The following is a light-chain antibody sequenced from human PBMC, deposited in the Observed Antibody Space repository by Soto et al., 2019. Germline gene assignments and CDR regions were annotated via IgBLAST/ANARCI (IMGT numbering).Light chain of an antibody. CDR2: DAS. CDR3: QQYGSSPAP. CDR1: QSVSSY. V-gene: IGKV3-20*01. J-gene: IGKJ4*01. Sequence: EIVLTQSPCTLPLSPGERATLSCRASQSVSSYLAWYQQKPGQAPRLLIYDASNRATGIPARFSGSGSGTDFTLTISRLEPEDFAVYYCQQYGSSPAPFGGGTKVDIK.